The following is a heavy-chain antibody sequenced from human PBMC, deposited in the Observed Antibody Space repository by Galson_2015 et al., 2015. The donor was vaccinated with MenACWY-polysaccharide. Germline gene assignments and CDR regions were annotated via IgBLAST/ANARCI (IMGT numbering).Heavy chain of an antibody. CDR3: ASGRRFGEYYFDD. V-gene: IGHV1-8*01. CDR2: MNPKSGNT. J-gene: IGHJ4*02. Sequence: SCKASGYTFTSYDINWVRQATGQGLAWMGWMNPKSGNTGYAQKFQGRVTMTRNTSISTAYMELSSLRSEDTAVFYCASGRRFGEYYFDDWGQGTLVTVSS. D-gene: IGHD3-10*01. CDR1: GYTFTSYD.